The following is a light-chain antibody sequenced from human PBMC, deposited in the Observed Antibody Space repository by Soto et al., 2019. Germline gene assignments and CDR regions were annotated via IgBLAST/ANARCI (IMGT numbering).Light chain of an antibody. Sequence: DIQMTXSPSSLSXSXGDRVTITCRASQGIIDYVAWFQQKPGKAPKLLIYAASTLQSGVPSRFSGSGSGTDFTLTISSLQPEDVATYYCQKYNTAPQTFGPGTKVEIK. V-gene: IGKV1-27*01. CDR1: QGIIDY. CDR3: QKYNTAPQT. CDR2: AAS. J-gene: IGKJ1*01.